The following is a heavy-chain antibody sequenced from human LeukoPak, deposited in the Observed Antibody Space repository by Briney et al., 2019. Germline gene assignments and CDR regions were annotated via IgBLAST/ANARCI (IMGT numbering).Heavy chain of an antibody. V-gene: IGHV3-23*01. CDR3: AKVDNWKYGHHDF. Sequence: ETLSLTCAVYGGSFSGYCWSWVRQAPGKGLEWVSSISGSDGTTYYADSVKGRFTISRDNSKYTLSLQMNSLRTEDTAVYYCAKVDNWKYGHHDFWGQGTLVTVSS. D-gene: IGHD1-1*01. CDR2: ISGSDGTT. J-gene: IGHJ4*02. CDR1: GGSFSGYC.